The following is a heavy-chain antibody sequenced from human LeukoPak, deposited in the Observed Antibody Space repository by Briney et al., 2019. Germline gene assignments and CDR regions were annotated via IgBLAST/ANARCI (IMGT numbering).Heavy chain of an antibody. Sequence: QPGGSLRLSCAASGFTFSSYWMSWVRQAPGKGLEWVANIKQDGSEKYYVDSVKGRFTISRDNAKNSLYLQMNSLRAEDTAVYYCARGLEIGYSYGFDYWGQGTLVTVFS. J-gene: IGHJ4*02. CDR1: GFTFSSYW. CDR3: ARGLEIGYSYGFDY. D-gene: IGHD5-18*01. V-gene: IGHV3-7*01. CDR2: IKQDGSEK.